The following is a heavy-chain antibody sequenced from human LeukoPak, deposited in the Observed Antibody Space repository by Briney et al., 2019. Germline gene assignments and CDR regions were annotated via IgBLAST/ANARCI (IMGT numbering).Heavy chain of an antibody. CDR3: ARRQWTAFDF. D-gene: IGHD6-19*01. V-gene: IGHV3-7*01. CDR1: GFTFNTYW. CDR2: IKPDGNER. Sequence: GGSLRLSCAASGFTFNTYWISWVRQAPGKGLQWVANIKPDGNERYYVDYVKGRFTISRDNARSSLCLQMDSLRVEDTAIYYCARRQWTAFDFWGQGTMVTVSS. J-gene: IGHJ3*01.